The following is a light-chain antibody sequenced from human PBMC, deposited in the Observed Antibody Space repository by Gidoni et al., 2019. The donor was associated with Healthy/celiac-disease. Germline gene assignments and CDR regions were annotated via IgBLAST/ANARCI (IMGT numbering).Light chain of an antibody. CDR1: SSDVGSYNL. V-gene: IGLV2-23*02. Sequence: QSALTQPASVSGSPGQSIPISCTGTSSDVGSYNLVSWYQQHPGKAPTLMIYEVSKRPSGVSNRFSGSKSGNTASLTISGLQAEDEADYYCCSYAGSSTFGVVFGGGTKLTVL. CDR2: EVS. J-gene: IGLJ2*01. CDR3: CSYAGSSTFGVV.